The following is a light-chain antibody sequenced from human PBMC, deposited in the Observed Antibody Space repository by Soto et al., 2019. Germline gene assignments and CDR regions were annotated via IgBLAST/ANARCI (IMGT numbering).Light chain of an antibody. CDR3: QQYGTSEII. CDR2: GAS. V-gene: IGKV3-20*01. Sequence: EIVLTQSPGTLSLSPGERATLSCRASQSVSSSYLAWYQQKPGQAPRLLIYGASNRATGVPDRCSASGSGTDFTLTISRLEPEDFAVFFCQQYGTSEIIFGQGTRLEIK. J-gene: IGKJ5*01. CDR1: QSVSSSY.